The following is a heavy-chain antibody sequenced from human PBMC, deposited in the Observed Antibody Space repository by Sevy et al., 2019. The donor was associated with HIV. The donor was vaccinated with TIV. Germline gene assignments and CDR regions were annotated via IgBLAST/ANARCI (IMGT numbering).Heavy chain of an antibody. CDR2: FDPEDGEK. V-gene: IGHV1-24*01. CDR1: GYTLTELS. CDR3: ATTRDYYDSSGYPFDY. Sequence: ASVKVSCKVSGYTLTELSMHWVRQAPGKGLEWMGTFDPEDGEKIYAQKFQGRVSMTEDTSTDTAYMELNSLRSEDTAVYYCATTRDYYDSSGYPFDYWGQGTLVTVSS. D-gene: IGHD3-22*01. J-gene: IGHJ4*02.